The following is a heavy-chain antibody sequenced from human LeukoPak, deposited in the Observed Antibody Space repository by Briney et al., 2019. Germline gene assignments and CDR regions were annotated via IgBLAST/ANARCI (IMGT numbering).Heavy chain of an antibody. V-gene: IGHV3-21*01. CDR2: ISSSGRYM. CDR1: GFTFRSFS. Sequence: GGSLRLSCAASGFTFRSFSMNWVRQAPGKGLEWVSAISSSGRYMYYADSVKGRFTISRDNANNSLYLQMDSLRAEDTAVYYCAKDVRSDYFDYWGQGTLVTVSS. J-gene: IGHJ4*02. CDR3: AKDVRSDYFDY.